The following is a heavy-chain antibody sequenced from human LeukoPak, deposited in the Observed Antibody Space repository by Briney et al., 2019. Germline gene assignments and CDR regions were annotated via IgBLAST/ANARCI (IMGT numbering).Heavy chain of an antibody. CDR2: NHTNGGT. CDR1: DGTITRKE. D-gene: IGHD6-19*01. J-gene: IGHJ5*02. Sequence: PSETLTINSTDTDGTITRKERSWNREPGGKRKKKNGRNHTNGGTNYNPSLSSRVTLSVDTSKNQLSLKLTSVTAADTALYYCARELAVAGTVTHRFDPWGQGTLVTVSS. V-gene: IGHV4-4*07. CDR3: ARELAVAGTVTHRFDP.